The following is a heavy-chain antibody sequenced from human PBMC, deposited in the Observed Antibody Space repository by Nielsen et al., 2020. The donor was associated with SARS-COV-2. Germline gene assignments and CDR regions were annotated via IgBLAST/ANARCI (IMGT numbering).Heavy chain of an antibody. V-gene: IGHV3-21*01. J-gene: IGHJ2*01. CDR1: GFTLTSYS. CDR2: ISATGNFI. Sequence: GESLKISCAVSGFTLTSYSMNWVRQAPGKGLEWVSSISATGNFIFYADSVRGRFTISRDSAKTSLYLQMSTLMAEDTAVYYCARCRRPYQLFSGDYYWYFDLWGRGTLVTVSS. CDR3: ARCRRPYQLFSGDYYWYFDL. D-gene: IGHD4-17*01.